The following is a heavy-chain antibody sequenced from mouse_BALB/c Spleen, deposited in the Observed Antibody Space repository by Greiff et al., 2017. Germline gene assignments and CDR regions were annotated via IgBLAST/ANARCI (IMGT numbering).Heavy chain of an antibody. CDR2: INPDSSTI. Sequence: DVHLVESGGGLVQPGGSLKLSCAASGFDFSRYWMSWVRQAPGKGLEWIGEINPDSSTINYTPSLKDKFIISRDNAKNTLYLQMSKVRSEDTALYYCARSLYYRYDWFAYWGQGTLVTVSA. J-gene: IGHJ3*01. CDR3: ARSLYYRYDWFAY. D-gene: IGHD2-14*01. V-gene: IGHV4-1*02. CDR1: GFDFSRYW.